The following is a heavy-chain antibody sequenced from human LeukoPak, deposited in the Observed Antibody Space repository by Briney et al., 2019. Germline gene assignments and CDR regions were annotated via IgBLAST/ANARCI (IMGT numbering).Heavy chain of an antibody. CDR3: ASVGVTTSGDY. D-gene: IGHD4-17*01. V-gene: IGHV4-39*01. Sequence: SETLSLTCNVSGCSFSSSSYYWGWIRQPPGKGLEVIGSINYSGSTYYSTSLKGRVTISVDTSKHHSSLRLSSVTAADTAVYYCASVGVTTSGDYWGQGTLVTVSS. CDR2: INYSGST. J-gene: IGHJ4*02. CDR1: GCSFSSSSYY.